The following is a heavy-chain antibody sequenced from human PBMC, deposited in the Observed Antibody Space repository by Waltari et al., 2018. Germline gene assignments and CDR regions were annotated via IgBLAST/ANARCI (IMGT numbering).Heavy chain of an antibody. J-gene: IGHJ5*02. V-gene: IGHV4-4*02. D-gene: IGHD2-15*01. CDR1: GASVTSAYW. CDR3: ARDRGRGLYLDT. CDR2: VHGSGRS. Sequence: QLQLQESGPGPVTPSGTLSRSCAVSGASVTSAYWWSWIRQSPQKGLEWIGQVHGSGRSNYSPSFASRVTVSLDTSNNEFSLKVTSATAADTAMYYCARDRGRGLYLDTWGPGTLVTVSP.